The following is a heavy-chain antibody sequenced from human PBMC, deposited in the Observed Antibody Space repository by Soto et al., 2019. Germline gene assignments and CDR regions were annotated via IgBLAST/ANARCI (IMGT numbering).Heavy chain of an antibody. CDR1: GYSFTSHW. D-gene: IGHD2-15*01. CDR2: IDPSDSYT. Sequence: GESLKISCKGSGYSFTSHWISWVRQMPGKGLEWMGRIDPSDSYTHYSPSFQGHVTISADKSISTAYLQWSSLKASDTAMYYCAKHLGPVVVAATNYGMDVWGQGTTVTVSS. V-gene: IGHV5-10-1*01. J-gene: IGHJ6*02. CDR3: AKHLGPVVVAATNYGMDV.